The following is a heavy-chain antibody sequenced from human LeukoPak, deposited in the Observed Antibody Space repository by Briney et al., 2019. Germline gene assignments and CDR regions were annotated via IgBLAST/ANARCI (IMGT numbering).Heavy chain of an antibody. CDR3: ARDARRDGYIFDY. CDR2: ITSSSSYI. D-gene: IGHD5-24*01. Sequence: GGSLRLSCAGSGFTFSSYSMNWVRQAPGKGLEWVSSITSSSSYIYYADSVKGRFTISRDNAKNSLYLQMNSLRAEDTAVYYCARDARRDGYIFDYWGQGTLVTVSS. J-gene: IGHJ4*02. V-gene: IGHV3-21*01. CDR1: GFTFSSYS.